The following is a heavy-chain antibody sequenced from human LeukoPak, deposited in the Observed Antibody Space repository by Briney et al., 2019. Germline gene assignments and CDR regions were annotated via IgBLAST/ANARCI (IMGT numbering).Heavy chain of an antibody. CDR2: IYYSGST. D-gene: IGHD3-9*01. CDR1: GGSISSYY. CDR3: ARGGRYFDWLLPRDY. J-gene: IGHJ4*02. Sequence: PSETLSLTCTVSGGSISSYYWSWIRQPPGKGLEWIGYIYYSGSTNYNPSLKSRVTISVDTSKNQFSLKLSSVTAADTAVYYCARGGRYFDWLLPRDYWGQGTLVTVSS. V-gene: IGHV4-59*01.